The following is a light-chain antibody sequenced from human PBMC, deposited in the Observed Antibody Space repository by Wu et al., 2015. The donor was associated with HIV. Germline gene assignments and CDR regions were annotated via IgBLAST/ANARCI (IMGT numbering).Light chain of an antibody. J-gene: IGKJ4*01. CDR1: QDITNY. V-gene: IGKV1-9*01. CDR3: QHLYTYPL. Sequence: IQLTQSPSSLSASVGDRVTITCRASQDITNYLAWYQQTPGKAPKLLIYAASALQSGVPSRFSGSGSGTGFTLTISSLQPEDFATYYCQHLYTYPLFGGGTKVEIK. CDR2: AAS.